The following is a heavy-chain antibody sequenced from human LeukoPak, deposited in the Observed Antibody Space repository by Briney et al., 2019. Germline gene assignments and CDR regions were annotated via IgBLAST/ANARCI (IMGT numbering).Heavy chain of an antibody. Sequence: ASVKVSCKASGGTFSSYAISWVRQAPGQGLEWMGIINPSGVSTTYAQKFQGRVTMTTDTSASTVYMELSSLRSEDTAVYYCAREFSSSWGPFDYWGQGTLVTVSS. CDR2: INPSGVST. CDR3: AREFSSSWGPFDY. J-gene: IGHJ4*02. CDR1: GGTFSSYA. D-gene: IGHD6-6*01. V-gene: IGHV1-46*03.